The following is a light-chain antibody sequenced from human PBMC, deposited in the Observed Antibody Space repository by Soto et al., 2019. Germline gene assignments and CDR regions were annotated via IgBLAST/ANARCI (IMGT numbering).Light chain of an antibody. CDR1: QSISNN. Sequence: EIVMTQSPATLSVSPGERATLSCRASQSISNNLAWYHQRPGQAHRLLIYGASTRATGIPARFSGSGSGTEFTLTISSLQSEDFAVYYCQQYNNWWTFGQGTRVESK. J-gene: IGKJ1*01. CDR3: QQYNNWWT. V-gene: IGKV3-15*01. CDR2: GAS.